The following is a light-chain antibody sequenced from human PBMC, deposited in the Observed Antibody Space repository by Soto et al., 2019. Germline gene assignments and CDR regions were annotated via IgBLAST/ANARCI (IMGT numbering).Light chain of an antibody. CDR1: NSDVGGYNH. CDR3: CSYTSSTTWV. J-gene: IGLJ3*02. Sequence: QSALTRPASGSGSPGQSITISCTRTNSDVGGYNHVSWFQQHPGKAPKLMIYEVTNRPSGVSNRFSGSKSGNTASLSISGLQAEDEADYFCCSYTSSTTWVFGGGTKVTVL. CDR2: EVT. V-gene: IGLV2-14*01.